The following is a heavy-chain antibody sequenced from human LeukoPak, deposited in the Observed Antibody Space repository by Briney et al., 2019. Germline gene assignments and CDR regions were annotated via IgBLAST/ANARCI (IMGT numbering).Heavy chain of an antibody. V-gene: IGHV3-30*03. CDR3: ARDRDYDSSGYQKQ. D-gene: IGHD3-22*01. J-gene: IGHJ4*02. Sequence: PGGSLRLSCAASGFTFSSYGMHWVRQAPGKGLEWVAVISYDGSNKYYADSVKGRFTISRDNSKNTLYLQMNSLRAEDTAVYYCARDRDYDSSGYQKQWGQGTLVTVSS. CDR2: ISYDGSNK. CDR1: GFTFSSYG.